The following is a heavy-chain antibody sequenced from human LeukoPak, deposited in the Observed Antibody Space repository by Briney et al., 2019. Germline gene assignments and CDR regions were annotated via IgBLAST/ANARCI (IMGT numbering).Heavy chain of an antibody. CDR1: GYTFSSYG. J-gene: IGHJ4*02. D-gene: IGHD3-22*01. Sequence: ASVKVSCKASGYTFSSYGVTWARQAPGQGLEWMGWISGDSDSTNYAQKFQDKVTMTTDTSTNTAYLELRSLTSDDTAIYYCARGRIYYDGSGHYYPDYWGQGTLLTVSS. V-gene: IGHV1-18*01. CDR3: ARGRIYYDGSGHYYPDY. CDR2: ISGDSDST.